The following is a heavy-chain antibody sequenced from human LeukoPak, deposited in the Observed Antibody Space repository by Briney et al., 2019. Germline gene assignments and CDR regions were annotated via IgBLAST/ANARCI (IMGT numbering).Heavy chain of an antibody. CDR2: ISSSSSYI. D-gene: IGHD3-22*01. CDR1: GFTFSSYS. Sequence: GGSLRLSCAASGFTFSSYSMNWVRQAPGKGLEWVSSISSSSSYIYYADSVKGRFTISRDNAKNSLYLQMNSLRAEDTAVYYCAKKMIVVVTNEDYWGQGTLVTVSS. CDR3: AKKMIVVVTNEDY. V-gene: IGHV3-21*01. J-gene: IGHJ4*02.